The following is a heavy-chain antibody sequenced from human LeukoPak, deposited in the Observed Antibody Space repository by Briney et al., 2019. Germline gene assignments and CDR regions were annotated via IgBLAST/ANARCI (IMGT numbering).Heavy chain of an antibody. D-gene: IGHD3-10*01. J-gene: IGHJ4*02. CDR3: ARGPPDTMVRGVIDY. Sequence: GASVKVSCKASGYTFTGYYMHWERQAPGQGLEWMGWINPNSGGTNYAQKFQGRVTMTRDTSISTAYMELSRLRSDDTAVYYCARGPPDTMVRGVIDYWGQGTLVTVSS. V-gene: IGHV1-2*02. CDR1: GYTFTGYY. CDR2: INPNSGGT.